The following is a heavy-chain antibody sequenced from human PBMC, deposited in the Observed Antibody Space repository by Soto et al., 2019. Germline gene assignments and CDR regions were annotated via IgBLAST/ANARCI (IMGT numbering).Heavy chain of an antibody. CDR1: GFTFSRYW. D-gene: IGHD1-1*01. CDR2: INTDERST. J-gene: IGHJ4*02. V-gene: IGHV3-74*01. CDR3: ASAPVDWNDRQPIDY. Sequence: GGFLRLSCAASGFTFSRYWMHWVRQAPGKGLVWVSRINTDERSTSYADSVKGRFTISRDNAKNTLYLQMNSLRVEDTAIYYCASAPVDWNDRQPIDYWGQGTLVTVSS.